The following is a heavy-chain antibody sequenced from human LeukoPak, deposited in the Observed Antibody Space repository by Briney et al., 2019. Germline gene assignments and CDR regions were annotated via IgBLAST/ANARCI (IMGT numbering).Heavy chain of an antibody. CDR2: ISAYNGNT. CDR3: ASGLLRYFDWPLGFGY. CDR1: GYSFTSYW. D-gene: IGHD3-9*01. V-gene: IGHV1-18*04. J-gene: IGHJ4*02. Sequence: GESLRISCKGSGYSFTSYWIGWVRQAPGQGLEWMGWISAYNGNTNYAQKLQGRVTMTTDTSTSTAYMELRSLRSDDTAVYYCASGLLRYFDWPLGFGYWGQGTLVTVSS.